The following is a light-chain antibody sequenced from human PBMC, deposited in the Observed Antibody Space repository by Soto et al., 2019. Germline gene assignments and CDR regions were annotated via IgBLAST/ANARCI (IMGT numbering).Light chain of an antibody. Sequence: DIQMTQSPSSVSASVGDRVSISCRASQGIGSRLAWYQQKPGKAPKLLLYTASTLESGVPSRFSGSGSGTDFTLTITNLQPEDFATYYCQQVDNFPLTFCGGTKVEI. V-gene: IGKV1D-12*01. CDR2: TAS. CDR3: QQVDNFPLT. J-gene: IGKJ4*01. CDR1: QGIGSR.